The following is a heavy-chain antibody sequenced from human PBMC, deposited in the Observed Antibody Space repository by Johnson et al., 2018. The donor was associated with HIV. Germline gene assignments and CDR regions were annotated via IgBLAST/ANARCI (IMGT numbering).Heavy chain of an antibody. CDR1: EFTFSGSA. V-gene: IGHV3-23*04. D-gene: IGHD6-19*01. Sequence: MMLVESGGGLVQPGGSLRLSCAASEFTFSGSAMSWVRQAPGKGLEWVSVISGSGGTTYCADSVKGRFTISRDNSENTLYLQMNSLRAEDTAVYYCARGGYSSGWIYAFDIWGQGTMVTVSS. CDR2: ISGSGGTT. J-gene: IGHJ3*02. CDR3: ARGGYSSGWIYAFDI.